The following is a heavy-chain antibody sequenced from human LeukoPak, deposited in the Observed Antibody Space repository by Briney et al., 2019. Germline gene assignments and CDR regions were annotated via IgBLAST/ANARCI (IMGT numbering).Heavy chain of an antibody. CDR3: ARGLLDGYTHPAAFDI. D-gene: IGHD5-24*01. Sequence: KPSETLSLTCTVSGGPISSYYWRWIRQPPGKGLEWIGYIYYSGSTNYNPSLKSRVTISVDTSKNQFSLKLSSVTAADTAVYYCARGLLDGYTHPAAFDIWGQGTMVTVSS. CDR2: IYYSGST. CDR1: GGPISSYY. J-gene: IGHJ3*02. V-gene: IGHV4-59*01.